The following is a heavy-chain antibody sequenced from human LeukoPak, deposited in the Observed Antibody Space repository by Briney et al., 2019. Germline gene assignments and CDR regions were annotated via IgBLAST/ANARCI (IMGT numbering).Heavy chain of an antibody. D-gene: IGHD6-13*01. CDR3: ARASSSWLRDAFDI. CDR2: INHSGST. V-gene: IGHV4-34*01. CDR1: GGSFSGYY. Sequence: SETLSLTCAVYGGSFSGYYWSWIRQPPGKGLEWIGEINHSGSTNYNPSLKSRVTISVDTSKNQFSLKLSSVTAADTAVYYCARASSSWLRDAFDIWGQGTMVTVSS. J-gene: IGHJ3*02.